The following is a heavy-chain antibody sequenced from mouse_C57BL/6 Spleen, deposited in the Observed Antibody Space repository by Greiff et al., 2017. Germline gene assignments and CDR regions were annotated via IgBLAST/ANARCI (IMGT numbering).Heavy chain of an antibody. Sequence: EVMLVESGGGLVQSGRSLRLSCATSGFTFSDFYMEWVRQAPGKGLEWIAASRNKANDYTTEYSASVKGRFIVSRDTSQSILYLQMNALRAEDTAIYYCAREAPHYYYGSYWYFDVWGTGTTVTVSS. D-gene: IGHD1-1*01. CDR3: AREAPHYYYGSYWYFDV. J-gene: IGHJ1*03. V-gene: IGHV7-1*01. CDR2: SRNKANDYTT. CDR1: GFTFSDFY.